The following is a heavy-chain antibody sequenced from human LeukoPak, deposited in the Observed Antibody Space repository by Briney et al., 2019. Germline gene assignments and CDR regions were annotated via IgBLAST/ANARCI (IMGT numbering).Heavy chain of an antibody. CDR2: ISGSGGST. Sequence: GGSLRLSCAVSGFSVSAYYMSWVRQAPGKGLEWVSAISGSGGSTYYADSVKGRFTISRDNSKNTLYLQMNSLRAEDTAVYYCASNSSSWGTVDYWGQGTLVTVSS. J-gene: IGHJ4*02. CDR1: GFSVSAYY. CDR3: ASNSSSWGTVDY. D-gene: IGHD6-13*01. V-gene: IGHV3-23*01.